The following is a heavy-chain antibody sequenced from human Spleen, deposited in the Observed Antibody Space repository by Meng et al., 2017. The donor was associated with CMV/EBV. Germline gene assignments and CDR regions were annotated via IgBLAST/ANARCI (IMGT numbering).Heavy chain of an antibody. V-gene: IGHV1-69*02. D-gene: IGHD3-3*01. CDR2: IIPILGIA. CDR3: ARKLALADFWSDYYYYGMDV. J-gene: IGHJ6*02. CDR1: GGTFSSYT. Sequence: SVKVSCKASGGTFSSYTISWVRQAPGQGLEWMGRIIPILGIANYAQKFQGRVTITADKSTSTAYMELSSLRSEDTAVYYCARKLALADFWSDYYYYGMDVWGQGTTVTVSS.